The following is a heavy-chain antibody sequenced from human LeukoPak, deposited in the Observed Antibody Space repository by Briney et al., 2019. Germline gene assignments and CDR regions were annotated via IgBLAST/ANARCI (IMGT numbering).Heavy chain of an antibody. CDR3: AREVLRYFDWLSDAFDI. D-gene: IGHD3-9*01. CDR1: GYTSTGYY. V-gene: IGHV1-2*02. J-gene: IGHJ3*02. CDR2: INPNSGGT. Sequence: GASVKVSCKASGYTSTGYYMHWVRQAPGQGLEWMGWINPNSGGTNYAQKFQGRVTMTRDTSISTAYMELSRLRSDDTAVYYCAREVLRYFDWLSDAFDIWGQGTMVTVSS.